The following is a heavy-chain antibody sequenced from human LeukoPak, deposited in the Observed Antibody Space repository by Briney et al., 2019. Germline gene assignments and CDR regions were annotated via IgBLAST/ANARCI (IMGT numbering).Heavy chain of an antibody. J-gene: IGHJ4*02. CDR3: ARRSYGFISFDY. V-gene: IGHV4-59*08. D-gene: IGHD5-18*01. CDR1: GGTISDYH. Sequence: PSENLSLTCSVSGGTISDYHWRWIARRPGKARVWIGYTYYTEKTNENSSLKSRVTISVDTSKTQFSLKWSSVTAADTAVYYCARRSYGFISFDYWGQGTLVTVSS. CDR2: TYYTEKT.